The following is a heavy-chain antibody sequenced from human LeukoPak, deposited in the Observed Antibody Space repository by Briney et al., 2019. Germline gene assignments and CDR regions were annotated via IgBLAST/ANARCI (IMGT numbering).Heavy chain of an antibody. CDR1: GGSISSYY. V-gene: IGHV4-59*12. CDR2: IYHDGST. Sequence: SEALSLTCTVSGGSISSYYWSWVRQPPGKGLEWIGYIYHDGSTYYNPSLKSRVTISVDRSKNHFSLKLSSVAAADTAVYYCARWADYWGQGTLVTVSS. J-gene: IGHJ4*02. CDR3: ARWADY.